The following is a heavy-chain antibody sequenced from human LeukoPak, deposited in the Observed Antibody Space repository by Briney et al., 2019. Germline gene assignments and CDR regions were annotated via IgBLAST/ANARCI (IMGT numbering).Heavy chain of an antibody. J-gene: IGHJ2*01. Sequence: GGSLRLSCAASGFTFSSYGMSWVRQAPGKGLEWVSAISGSGSSTYYAASVKGRFTISRDNSKNTLYLQMNSLRAEDTAVYYCARAPGEWYFDLWGRGTLVTVSS. CDR2: ISGSGSST. CDR1: GFTFSSYG. CDR3: ARAPGEWYFDL. V-gene: IGHV3-23*01. D-gene: IGHD7-27*01.